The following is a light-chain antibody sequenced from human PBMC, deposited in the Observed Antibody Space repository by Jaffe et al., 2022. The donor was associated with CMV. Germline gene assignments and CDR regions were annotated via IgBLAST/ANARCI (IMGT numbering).Light chain of an antibody. CDR1: QSVSSSY. Sequence: EIVLTQSPGTLSLSPGERATLSCRASQSVSSSYLAWYQQKPGQAPRLLIYAASTRATGIPDRFSGSGSGTDFTLTISRLEPEDFALYYCQQYHSSPWTFGQGTKVEIK. V-gene: IGKV3-20*01. J-gene: IGKJ1*01. CDR3: QQYHSSPWT. CDR2: AAS.